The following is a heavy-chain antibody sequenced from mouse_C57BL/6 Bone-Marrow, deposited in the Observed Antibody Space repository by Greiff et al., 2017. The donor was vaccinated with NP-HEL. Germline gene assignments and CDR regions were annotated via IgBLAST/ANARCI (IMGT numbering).Heavy chain of an antibody. CDR3: ATIYDGYYGAMDY. V-gene: IGHV1-26*01. D-gene: IGHD2-3*01. CDR1: GYTFTDYY. CDR2: INPNNGGT. Sequence: EVQLQQSGPELVKPGASVKISCKASGYTFTDYYMNWVKQSHGKSLEWIGDINPNNGGTSYNQKFKGKATLTVDKSSSTAYMELRSLTSEDSAVYYCATIYDGYYGAMDYWGQGTSVTVSS. J-gene: IGHJ4*01.